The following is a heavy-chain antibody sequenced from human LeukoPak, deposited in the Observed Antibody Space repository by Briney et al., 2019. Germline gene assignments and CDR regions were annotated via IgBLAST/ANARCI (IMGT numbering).Heavy chain of an antibody. CDR1: GGSISGGRYY. CDR3: ASGYYYRGDY. CDR2: IYTSGST. J-gene: IGHJ4*02. V-gene: IGHV4-61*02. Sequence: SSETLSLTCTVSGGSISGGRYYWSWIRQPAGKGLEWIGRIYTSGSTNYNPSLKSRVTISVDTSKNQFSLKLSSVTAADTAVYYCASGYYYRGDYWGQGTLVTVSS. D-gene: IGHD3-22*01.